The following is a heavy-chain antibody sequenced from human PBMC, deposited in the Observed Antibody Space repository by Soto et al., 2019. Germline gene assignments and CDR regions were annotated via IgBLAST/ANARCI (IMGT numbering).Heavy chain of an antibody. Sequence: EVQLLESGGGLVQPGGSLRLSCAASGFTFSSYAMSWVRQAPGKGLEWVSAISGSGGSTYYADSVKGRFTISRDNSKNTLYLQMNSLRAEDTAVYYCAKGASHCSGGSCYLDLFDYWGQGTLVTVSS. CDR3: AKGASHCSGGSCYLDLFDY. V-gene: IGHV3-23*01. CDR2: ISGSGGST. J-gene: IGHJ4*02. D-gene: IGHD2-15*01. CDR1: GFTFSSYA.